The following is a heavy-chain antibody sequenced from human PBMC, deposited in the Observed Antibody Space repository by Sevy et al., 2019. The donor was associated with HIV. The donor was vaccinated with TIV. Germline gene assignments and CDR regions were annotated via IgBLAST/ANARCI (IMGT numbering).Heavy chain of an antibody. V-gene: IGHV3-11*01. CDR3: ARDHNDFWSGYYYYYYYMDV. Sequence: GGSLRLSCAASGFTFSDYYMSWIRQAPGKGLEWVSYISSSGSTIYYADSVKGRFTISRDNAKNSLYLQMNSLRAEDTAVYYCARDHNDFWSGYYYYYYYMDVWGQGTTVTVSS. D-gene: IGHD3-3*01. CDR2: ISSSGSTI. CDR1: GFTFSDYY. J-gene: IGHJ6*03.